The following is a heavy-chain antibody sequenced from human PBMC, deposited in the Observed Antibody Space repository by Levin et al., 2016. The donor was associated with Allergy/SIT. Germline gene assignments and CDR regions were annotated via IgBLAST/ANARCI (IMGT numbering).Heavy chain of an antibody. J-gene: IGHJ5*02. CDR3: ARYPGDGYHNWFDP. CDR2: ISSSSSYT. Sequence: GESLKISCAASGFTFSSYSMNWVRQAPGKGLEWVSYISSSSSYTNYADSVKGRFTISRDNAKNSLYLQMNSLRAEDTAVYYCARYPGDGYHNWFDPWGQGTLVTVSS. CDR1: GFTFSSYS. V-gene: IGHV3-21*05. D-gene: IGHD5-24*01.